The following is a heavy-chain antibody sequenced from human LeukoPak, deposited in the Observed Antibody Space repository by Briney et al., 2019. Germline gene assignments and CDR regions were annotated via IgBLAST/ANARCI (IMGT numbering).Heavy chain of an antibody. CDR1: GFTFSSYW. Sequence: GGSLRLSCAASGFTFSSYWMSWVRQAPGKGLEWVANIKQDGSEKYYVVSVKGSFTTARDNAKNSLYLQMNSLRAEDTSVYYCAGGWFGELFNNWFDPWGQGTLVTVSS. CDR2: IKQDGSEK. J-gene: IGHJ5*02. V-gene: IGHV3-7*01. CDR3: AGGWFGELFNNWFDP. D-gene: IGHD3-10*01.